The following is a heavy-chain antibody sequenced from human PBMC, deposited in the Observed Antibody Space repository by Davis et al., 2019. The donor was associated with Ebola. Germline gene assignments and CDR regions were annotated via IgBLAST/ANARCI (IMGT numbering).Heavy chain of an antibody. D-gene: IGHD1-26*01. V-gene: IGHV4-34*01. CDR3: ARLIRIVGATYLDY. Sequence: SQTLSLTCAVYGGSFSGYYWSWIRQPPGKGLEWIGEINHSGSTNYNPSLKSRVTISVDTSKNQFSLKLSSVTAADTAVYYCARLIRIVGATYLDYWGQGTLVTVSS. J-gene: IGHJ4*02. CDR2: INHSGST. CDR1: GGSFSGYY.